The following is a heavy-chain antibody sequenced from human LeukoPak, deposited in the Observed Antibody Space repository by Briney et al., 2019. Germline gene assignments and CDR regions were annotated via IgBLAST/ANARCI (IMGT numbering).Heavy chain of an antibody. J-gene: IGHJ5*02. Sequence: ASVKVSCKASGYTFTSYDINWVRQATGQGLEWMGWMSPNSGNTGYAQKFQGRVTITRNTSISTAYMELSSLRSEDTAVYYCARGLMVRGAYWFDPWGQGTLVTVSS. V-gene: IGHV1-8*03. CDR2: MSPNSGNT. CDR3: ARGLMVRGAYWFDP. CDR1: GYTFTSYD. D-gene: IGHD3-10*01.